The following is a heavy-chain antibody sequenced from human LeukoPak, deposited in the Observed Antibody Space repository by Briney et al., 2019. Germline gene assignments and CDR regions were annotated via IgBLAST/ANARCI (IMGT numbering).Heavy chain of an antibody. V-gene: IGHV3-30*18. CDR2: ISYDGGNK. J-gene: IGHJ4*02. D-gene: IGHD6-19*01. CDR3: AKEARGFSSGWYYFDQ. CDR1: GFTFSTYG. Sequence: PGRSLRLSCSASGFTFSTYGLHWVRQAPGKGLEWVAVISYDGGNKYYADSVRGRFSISRDNSKNSLYLQMNSLRAEDTAVYFCAKEARGFSSGWYYFDQWGQGTLVTVSS.